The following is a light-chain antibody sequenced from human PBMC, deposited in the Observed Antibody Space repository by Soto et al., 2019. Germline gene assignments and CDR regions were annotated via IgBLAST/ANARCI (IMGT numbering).Light chain of an antibody. J-gene: IGKJ1*01. CDR3: QHYNSYSEA. CDR2: GAS. V-gene: IGKV3-20*01. CDR1: QTVTSDY. Sequence: EIVLTQSPGTLSLSPGERATLSCRASQTVTSDYLAWYQQKPGQAPRLLIYGASDRATGIPDRFSASGSGTDFTLTISSLQPDDFATYYCQHYNSYSEAFGQGTKVDIK.